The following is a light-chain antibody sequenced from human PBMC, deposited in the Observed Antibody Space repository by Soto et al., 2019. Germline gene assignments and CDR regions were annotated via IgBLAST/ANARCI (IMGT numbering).Light chain of an antibody. CDR3: TSYTSTSTLV. V-gene: IGLV2-14*01. J-gene: IGLJ2*01. CDR2: EAA. CDR1: SNDIGANNY. Sequence: QSALTQPASVSGSPGQSITISCTGTSNDIGANNYVSWYPHHPGKAPKILIYEAANRPSGVSHRFSGSKSANTASLTISGLQAEDEADYFCTSYTSTSTLVFGGGTKLTVL.